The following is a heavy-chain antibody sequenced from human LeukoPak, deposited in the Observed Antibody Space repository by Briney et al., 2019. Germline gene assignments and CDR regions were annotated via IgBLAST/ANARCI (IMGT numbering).Heavy chain of an antibody. D-gene: IGHD2-2*01. CDR1: GFTFSSYS. CDR2: ISSSSSYI. J-gene: IGHJ4*02. CDR3: AKGGELGYCSSTSCSTFDY. V-gene: IGHV3-21*01. Sequence: PGGSLRLSCAASGFTFSSYSMNWVRQAPGKGLEWVSSISSSSSYIYYADSVKGRFTISRDNSKNTLYLQMNSLRAEDTAVYYCAKGGELGYCSSTSCSTFDYWGQGTLVTVSS.